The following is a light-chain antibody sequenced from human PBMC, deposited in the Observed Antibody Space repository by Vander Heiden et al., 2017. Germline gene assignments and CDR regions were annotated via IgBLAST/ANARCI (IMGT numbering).Light chain of an antibody. CDR1: KLGDKY. CDR2: QDS. CDR3: QAWDSSTVV. Sequence: SYELTQPPSVSVSPGQTASTPCPGDKLGDKYACWYQQKPGQSPGLVIYQDSKRPSGIPERFSGSNSGNTATLTISGTQAMDEADYYCQAWDSSTVVFGGGTKLTVL. J-gene: IGLJ2*01. V-gene: IGLV3-1*01.